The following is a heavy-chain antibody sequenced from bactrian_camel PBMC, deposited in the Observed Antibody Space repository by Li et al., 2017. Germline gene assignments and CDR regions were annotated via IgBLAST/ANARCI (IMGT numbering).Heavy chain of an antibody. D-gene: IGHD2*01. CDR1: GFIYGDAC. J-gene: IGHJ4*01. Sequence: HVQLVESGGGSVQAGGSLRLSCGASGFIYGDACVGWLRQAPGKEREGVAAIDSDGIASYADSVKGRFTISKDNAKNTLYLQMDNLQPEDTAVYYCAARPVTTRACVAGGRYEFGYWGQGTQVTVS. CDR3: AARPVTTRACVAGGRYEFGY. V-gene: IGHV3S26*01. CDR2: IDSDGIA.